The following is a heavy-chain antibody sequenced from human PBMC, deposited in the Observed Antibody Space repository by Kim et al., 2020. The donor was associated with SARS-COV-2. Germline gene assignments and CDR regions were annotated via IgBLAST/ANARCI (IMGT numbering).Heavy chain of an antibody. J-gene: IGHJ4*02. CDR3: AREEAYQPLYYFDY. Sequence: AESEKSRITINPDTTKNQFSLQLNSVTPEDTAVYYCAREEAYQPLYYFDYWGQGTLVTVSS. V-gene: IGHV6-1*01. D-gene: IGHD2-2*01.